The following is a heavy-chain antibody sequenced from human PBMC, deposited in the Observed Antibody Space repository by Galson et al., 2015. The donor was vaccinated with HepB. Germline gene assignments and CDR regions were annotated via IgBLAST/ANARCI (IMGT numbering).Heavy chain of an antibody. CDR3: ARLYYYGSSGYYPYWYFDL. D-gene: IGHD3-22*01. J-gene: IGHJ2*01. CDR1: GYTFTNYG. V-gene: IGHV1-18*01. Sequence: SVKVSCKASGYTFTNYGLSWVRQAPGQGLEWMGWISVYNGNTNYAQKLQGRVTMTTDTSTSTAYMELRSLRSDDTAVYYCARLYYYGSSGYYPYWYFDLWGRGTLVTVSS. CDR2: ISVYNGNT.